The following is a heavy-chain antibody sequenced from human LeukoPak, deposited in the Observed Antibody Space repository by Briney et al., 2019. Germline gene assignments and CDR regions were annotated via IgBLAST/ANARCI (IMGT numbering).Heavy chain of an antibody. CDR2: IIPIFGIA. J-gene: IGHJ5*02. CDR3: ARGSYYDSSGYAPPKNWFDP. CDR1: GGTFSSYA. D-gene: IGHD3-22*01. V-gene: IGHV1-69*04. Sequence: SVKVSCKASGGTFSSYAMSWVRQAPGQGLEWMGRIIPIFGIANYAQKFQGRVTITADKSTSTAYMELSSLRSEDTAVYYCARGSYYDSSGYAPPKNWFDPWGQGTLVTVSS.